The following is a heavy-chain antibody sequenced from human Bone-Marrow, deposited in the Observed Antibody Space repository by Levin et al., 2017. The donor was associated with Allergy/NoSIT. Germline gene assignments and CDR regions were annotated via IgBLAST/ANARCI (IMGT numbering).Heavy chain of an antibody. Sequence: GGSLRLSCAASGFSVSNNYLSWVRQAPGKGLEFVSVIYSGGSTNYADFVKGRFTISRDNSKNTVYLQMNSLRAEDTAVYYCATGGSSRPWGQGTMVTVSS. CDR1: GFSVSNNY. D-gene: IGHD6-13*01. CDR3: ATGGSSRP. V-gene: IGHV3-53*01. J-gene: IGHJ3*01. CDR2: IYSGGST.